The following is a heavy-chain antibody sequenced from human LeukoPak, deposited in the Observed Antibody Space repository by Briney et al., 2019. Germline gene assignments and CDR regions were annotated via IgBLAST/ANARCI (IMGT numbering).Heavy chain of an antibody. D-gene: IGHD6-13*01. CDR3: ARPAGSNSSSWYGGAFDI. V-gene: IGHV1-69*04. Sequence: SVKVSCKASGGTFSSYAISWVRQAPGQGLEWMGRIIPILGIANYAQKFQGRVTITADKSASTAYMELSSLRSEDTAVYYCARPAGSNSSSWYGGAFDIWGQGTMVTVSS. J-gene: IGHJ3*02. CDR1: GGTFSSYA. CDR2: IIPILGIA.